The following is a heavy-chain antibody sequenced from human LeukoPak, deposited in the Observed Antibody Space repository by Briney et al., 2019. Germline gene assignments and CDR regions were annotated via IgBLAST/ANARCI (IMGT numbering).Heavy chain of an antibody. D-gene: IGHD2-2*01. V-gene: IGHV4-38-2*02. CDR3: ARKVPAASNWFDP. CDR1: GYSISSGYY. CDR2: IYHSGST. J-gene: IGHJ5*02. Sequence: PSETLSLTRTVSGYSISSGYYWGWIRQPPGKGLEWIGSIYHSGSTYYNPSLKSRVTISVDTSKNQFSLKLSSVTAADTAVYYCARKVPAASNWFDPWGQGTLVTVSS.